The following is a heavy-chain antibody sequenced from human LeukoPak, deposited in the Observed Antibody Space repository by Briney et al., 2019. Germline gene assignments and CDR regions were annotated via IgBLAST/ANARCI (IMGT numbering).Heavy chain of an antibody. J-gene: IGHJ4*02. CDR2: ISGSGDST. Sequence: GGSLRLSCAASGFTFSSYAMSWVRQAPGKGLEWVSAISGSGDSTFYADSVKGRFTISRDNAKNSLYLQMNSLRAEDTAVYYCASSGVLRFLALDYWGQGTLVTVSS. CDR1: GFTFSSYA. V-gene: IGHV3-23*01. CDR3: ASSGVLRFLALDY. D-gene: IGHD3-3*01.